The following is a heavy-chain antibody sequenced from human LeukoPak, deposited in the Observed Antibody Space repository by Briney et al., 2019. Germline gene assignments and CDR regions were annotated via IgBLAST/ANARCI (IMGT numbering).Heavy chain of an antibody. CDR2: INSNGGRT. J-gene: IGHJ4*02. CDR1: GFTFSTCP. V-gene: IGHV3-64*02. CDR3: ARSYYCGSGTYAPPVGH. D-gene: IGHD3-10*01. Sequence: PGGSLRLSCVTFGFTFSTCPMYWVRQAPGKGLELVSSINSNGGRTYYAGSMKGRFTISRDNSKNTLYLQMDSLRAEDMAVYYCARSYYCGSGTYAPPVGHWGQGTLVTVSS.